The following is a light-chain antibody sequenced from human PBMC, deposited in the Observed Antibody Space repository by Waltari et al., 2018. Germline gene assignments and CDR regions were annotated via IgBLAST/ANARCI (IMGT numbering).Light chain of an antibody. V-gene: IGKV3-20*01. CDR3: QQYVSLGIYS. J-gene: IGKJ2*03. Sequence: VLTQSPGTLSLSQGASATLSCRASQSITKKVFDWYQQKPGQAPRLLIYGSSSSAAVIPDRFRGSGSGTDFPLTISRQEAEHSAVYYYQQYVSLGIYSFGQGTNREIK. CDR2: GSS. CDR1: QSITKKV.